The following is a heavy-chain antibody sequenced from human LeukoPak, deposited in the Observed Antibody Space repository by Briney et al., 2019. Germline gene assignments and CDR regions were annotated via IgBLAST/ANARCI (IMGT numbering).Heavy chain of an antibody. D-gene: IGHD6-19*01. Sequence: GASVKVSCKASGGTFSSYAISWVRQAPGQGLKWMGGIIPIFGTANYAQKFQGRVTITADESTSTAYMELSSLRSEDTAVYYCARGTYSSGWSYDAFDIWGQGTMVTVSS. CDR3: ARGTYSSGWSYDAFDI. J-gene: IGHJ3*02. V-gene: IGHV1-69*13. CDR2: IIPIFGTA. CDR1: GGTFSSYA.